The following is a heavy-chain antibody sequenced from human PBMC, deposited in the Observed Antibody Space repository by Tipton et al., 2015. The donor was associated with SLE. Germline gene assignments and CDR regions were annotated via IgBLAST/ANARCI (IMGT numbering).Heavy chain of an antibody. V-gene: IGHV4-59*12. J-gene: IGHJ6*04. CDR1: GGSISSYY. CDR3: ARATDWNLSPDV. D-gene: IGHD1-7*01. CDR2: IYYNGKT. Sequence: PGLVKPSETLSLTCSVSGGSISSYYWSWIRQPPAKGLEWIGFIYYNGKTNYNSSLKSRVTISVDTSKDQFSLRLTSVTAADTAVYYCARATDWNLSPDVWGKGTTVTVSS.